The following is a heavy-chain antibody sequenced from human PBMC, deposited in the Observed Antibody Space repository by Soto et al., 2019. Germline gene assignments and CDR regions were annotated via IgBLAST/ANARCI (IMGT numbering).Heavy chain of an antibody. V-gene: IGHV3-30-3*01. D-gene: IGHD3-3*01. Sequence: PGGSLRLSCAASGFTFSSYAMHWVRQAPGKGLEWVAVISYDGSNKYYADSVKGRFTISRDNSKNTLYLQMNSLRAEDTAVYYCARKFEKRITIFGVVPDPVDYYYYYFGMDVWGQGTTVTVSS. CDR1: GFTFSSYA. CDR2: ISYDGSNK. J-gene: IGHJ6*02. CDR3: ARKFEKRITIFGVVPDPVDYYYYYFGMDV.